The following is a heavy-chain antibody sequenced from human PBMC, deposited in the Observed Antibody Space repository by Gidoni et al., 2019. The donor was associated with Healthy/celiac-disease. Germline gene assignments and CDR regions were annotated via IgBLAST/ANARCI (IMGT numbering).Heavy chain of an antibody. J-gene: IGHJ6*02. Sequence: QLQLVQSGAEVMKPRSSVMVPCKASRRTFSSSAISWVRQAPGQGLERMGGLIPIFGTANYAQKFQGRVTVTTDESTSTAYMKRSSLRSEDTAVYYCALGLAYYYYYGMDVWGQGTTVTVSS. CDR1: RRTFSSSA. CDR3: ALGLAYYYYYGMDV. V-gene: IGHV1-69*01. CDR2: LIPIFGTA.